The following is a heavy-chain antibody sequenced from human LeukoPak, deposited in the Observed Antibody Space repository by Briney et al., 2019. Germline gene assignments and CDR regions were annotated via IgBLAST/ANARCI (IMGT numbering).Heavy chain of an antibody. D-gene: IGHD3-3*01. V-gene: IGHV4-4*07. CDR1: GGSISSYY. J-gene: IGHJ5*02. Sequence: SETLSLTCTVSGGSISSYYWSWIRQPAGKGLEWIGRIYTSGSTNYNPSLKSRVTMSVDTSKNQFSLKLSSVTAADTAVYYCARDGDFWSGYLNWFDPWGQGTLVTVSS. CDR3: ARDGDFWSGYLNWFDP. CDR2: IYTSGST.